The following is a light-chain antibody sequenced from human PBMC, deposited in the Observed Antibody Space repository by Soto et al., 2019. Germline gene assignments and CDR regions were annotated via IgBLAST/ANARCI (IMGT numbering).Light chain of an antibody. Sequence: IVMTQSPATLSVSPGERVTLSCRASQSISTNLAWYQRKPGQSPRPLINGASTRATGIPARFSGSGSGTQFTLTISSLQSEDFGTYYCQQYNTWPGTFGQGNKVEIK. CDR1: QSISTN. CDR2: GAS. V-gene: IGKV3-15*01. CDR3: QQYNTWPGT. J-gene: IGKJ1*01.